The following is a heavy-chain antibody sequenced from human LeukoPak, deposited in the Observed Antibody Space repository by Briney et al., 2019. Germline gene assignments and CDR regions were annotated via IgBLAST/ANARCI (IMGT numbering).Heavy chain of an antibody. CDR2: ISGSGGST. CDR1: GFTFSSYA. CDR3: AKASSSWSTYYYYGMDV. V-gene: IGHV3-23*01. Sequence: GSLRLSCAASGFTFSSYAMSWVRQAPGKGLEWVSAISGSGGSTYYADSVKGRFTISRDNSKNTLYLQMNSLRAEDTAVYYCAKASSSWSTYYYYGMDVWGQGTTVTVSS. D-gene: IGHD6-13*01. J-gene: IGHJ6*02.